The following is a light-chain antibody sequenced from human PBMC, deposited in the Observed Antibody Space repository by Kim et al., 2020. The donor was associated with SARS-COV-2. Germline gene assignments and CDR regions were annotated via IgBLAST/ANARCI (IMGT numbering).Light chain of an antibody. CDR2: GAS. Sequence: DIQMTQSPSSLSASVGDRVTITCRASQSISSYLNWYQQKVGKAPELLIYGASSLQSGVPSRFSGSGSGTDFTLTISSLQPEDFATYYCQQSYSTPRTFGQGTKVDIK. V-gene: IGKV1-39*01. CDR3: QQSYSTPRT. CDR1: QSISSY. J-gene: IGKJ1*01.